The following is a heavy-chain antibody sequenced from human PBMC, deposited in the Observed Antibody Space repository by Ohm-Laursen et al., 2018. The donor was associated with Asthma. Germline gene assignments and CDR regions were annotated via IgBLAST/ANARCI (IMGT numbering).Heavy chain of an antibody. J-gene: IGHJ4*02. D-gene: IGHD3-22*01. CDR3: ARGHYDSSGYYVDY. Sequence: GTLSLTCAVYGGSFSDNYWSWIRQPPGKGLEWIGEINHSGSTNYNPSLESRVTISVDTSKNQFSLMLSSVTAADTAVYYCARGHYDSSGYYVDYWGQGTLVTVSS. V-gene: IGHV4-34*01. CDR1: GGSFSDNY. CDR2: INHSGST.